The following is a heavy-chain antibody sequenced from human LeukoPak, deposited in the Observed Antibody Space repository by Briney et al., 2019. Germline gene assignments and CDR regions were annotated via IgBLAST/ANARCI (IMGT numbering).Heavy chain of an antibody. V-gene: IGHV3-21*01. Sequence: GGSLGLSCVASGFIFSSYWMHWVRQAPGKGLEWVSSISSSSSYIYYADSVKGRFTISRDNAKNSLYLQMNSLRAEDTAVYYCARGSRAGGFDPWGQGTLVTVSS. CDR2: ISSSSSYI. CDR1: GFIFSSYW. J-gene: IGHJ5*02. D-gene: IGHD2-2*01. CDR3: ARGSRAGGFDP.